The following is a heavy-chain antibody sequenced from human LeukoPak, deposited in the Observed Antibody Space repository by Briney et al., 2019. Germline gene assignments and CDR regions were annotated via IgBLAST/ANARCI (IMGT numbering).Heavy chain of an antibody. Sequence: PSETLSLTCTVSGGSISSYYWSWIRQPPGKGLEWIGYIYYSGSTNYNPSLKSRVTISVDTSKNQFYLKLSSVTAADTAVYYCARVRRIVGATLDYWGQGTLVTVSS. CDR3: ARVRRIVGATLDY. CDR1: GGSISSYY. D-gene: IGHD1-26*01. J-gene: IGHJ4*02. V-gene: IGHV4-59*01. CDR2: IYYSGST.